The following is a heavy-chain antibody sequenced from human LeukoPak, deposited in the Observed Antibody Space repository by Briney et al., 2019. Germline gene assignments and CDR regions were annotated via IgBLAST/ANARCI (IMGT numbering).Heavy chain of an antibody. Sequence: PGGSLRLSCAASGFTVSSNYMSWVRQAPGKGLEWVSVIYSGGSTYYADSVKGRFTISRDNVKNMLYLQMNSLRAEDTAVYYCARDGPHYSYYVMDVWGQGTTVTVSS. V-gene: IGHV3-66*01. J-gene: IGHJ6*02. CDR3: ARDGPHYSYYVMDV. CDR1: GFTVSSNY. CDR2: IYSGGST.